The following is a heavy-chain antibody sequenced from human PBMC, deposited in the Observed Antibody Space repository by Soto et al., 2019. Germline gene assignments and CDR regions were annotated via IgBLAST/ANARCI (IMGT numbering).Heavy chain of an antibody. CDR2: ITPISDSA. CDR1: GGSFHSSA. Sequence: GASVKVSCKVSGGSFHSSAINWLRQAPGQGLEWMGGITPISDSANYAQNFQGRVTITADVYTTTAYMEVNSLTSEDTAVFYCALAPNSNPHLTRYWGQGTLVTVSS. V-gene: IGHV1-69*13. J-gene: IGHJ4*02. D-gene: IGHD2-2*01. CDR3: ALAPNSNPHLTRY.